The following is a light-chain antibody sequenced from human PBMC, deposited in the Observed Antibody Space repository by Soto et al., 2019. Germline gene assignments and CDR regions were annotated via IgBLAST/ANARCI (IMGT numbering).Light chain of an antibody. CDR2: YDD. Sequence: QSVLTQPPSVSEAPRQRVTISCSGSTSNVGNNAVSWYQQVPGKAPKLLMYYDDVLPSGVSDRFSGSKSGTSASLAISGLQSEDEADYYCAAWDDSLNVAVFGGGTQLTFL. J-gene: IGLJ7*01. CDR1: TSNVGNNA. V-gene: IGLV1-36*01. CDR3: AAWDDSLNVAV.